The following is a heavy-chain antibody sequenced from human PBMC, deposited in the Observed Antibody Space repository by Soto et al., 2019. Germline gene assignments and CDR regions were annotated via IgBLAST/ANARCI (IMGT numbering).Heavy chain of an antibody. CDR3: ARDFTDSSGPTLGMGV. Sequence: PSETLSLTCAVSGGSISSGGYSWSWIRQPPGKGLEWIGYIYYSGSTYYNPSLKSRVTTSVDTSKDQFSLKLSSVTAADTAVYYCARDFTDSSGPTLGMGVWGQGTTVTVSS. V-gene: IGHV4-31*11. CDR2: IYYSGST. D-gene: IGHD6-19*01. J-gene: IGHJ6*02. CDR1: GGSISSGGYS.